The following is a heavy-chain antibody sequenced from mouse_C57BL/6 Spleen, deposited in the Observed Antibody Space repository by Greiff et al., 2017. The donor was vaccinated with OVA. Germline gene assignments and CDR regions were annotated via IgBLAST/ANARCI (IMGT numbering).Heavy chain of an antibody. CDR3: ARVGDYDLAWFAY. Sequence: VQLQQSGAELARPGASVKLSCKASGYTFKSYGISWVKQRTGQGLEWIGEIYPRSGNTYYNEKFKGKATLTADKSSSTAYMELRSLTSEDSAVYFCARVGDYDLAWFAYWGQGTLVTVSA. CDR1: GYTFKSYG. J-gene: IGHJ3*01. CDR2: IYPRSGNT. D-gene: IGHD2-4*01. V-gene: IGHV1-81*01.